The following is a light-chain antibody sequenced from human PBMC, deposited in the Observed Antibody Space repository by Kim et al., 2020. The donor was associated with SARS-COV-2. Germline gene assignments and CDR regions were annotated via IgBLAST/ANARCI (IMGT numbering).Light chain of an antibody. CDR3: QQRVSWPRA. Sequence: LSPGERATLSCRASQSVSSHLAWYQQKPGQAPRLLIYDASKRVTGIPARFSGSGSGTDFTLTISSLEPEDFAVYYCQQRVSWPRAFGGGTNVDIK. CDR2: DAS. V-gene: IGKV3-11*01. CDR1: QSVSSH. J-gene: IGKJ4*01.